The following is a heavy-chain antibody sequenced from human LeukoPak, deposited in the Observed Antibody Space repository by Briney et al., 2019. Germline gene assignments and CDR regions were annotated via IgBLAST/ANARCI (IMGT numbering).Heavy chain of an antibody. CDR1: GYSFTSYW. J-gene: IGHJ4*02. V-gene: IGHV5-51*01. CDR3: ARFTWELLSDY. CDR2: TYPGDSDT. Sequence: GESLKISCKGSGYSFTSYWLGWVRQMPGKGLEWMGITYPGDSDTRYSPSFQGQVTISADKSISTAYLQWSSLKASDTAMYYCARFTWELLSDYWGQGTLVTVSS. D-gene: IGHD1-26*01.